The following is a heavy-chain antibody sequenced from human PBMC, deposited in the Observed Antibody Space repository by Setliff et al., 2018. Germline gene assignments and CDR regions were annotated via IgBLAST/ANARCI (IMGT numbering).Heavy chain of an antibody. D-gene: IGHD6-6*01. J-gene: IGHJ6*03. CDR3: ARDDGLGPPLYYYYMDV. CDR2: IYTSGST. V-gene: IGHV4-61*09. CDR1: GGSISSGSYY. Sequence: LSLTCTVSGGSISSGSYYWSWIRQPAGKGLEWIGHIYTSGSTNYNPSLKSRVTISVDTSKNQFSLKLSSVTAADTAVYYCARDDGLGPPLYYYYMDVWGKGTTVT.